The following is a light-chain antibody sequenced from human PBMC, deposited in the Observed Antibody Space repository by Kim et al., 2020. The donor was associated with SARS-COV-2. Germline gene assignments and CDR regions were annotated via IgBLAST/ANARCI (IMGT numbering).Light chain of an antibody. J-gene: IGLJ2*01. CDR2: DNR. CDR3: GAWDRGLGIVL. CDR1: SSSIGNYY. Sequence: GQRVTISCSGSSSSIGNYYVSWYQQVPGTAPRLLIYDNRERPSGIPDRFSGSKSGTTATLGISGLQTGDEADYYCGAWDRGLGIVLFGGGTKVTVL. V-gene: IGLV1-51*01.